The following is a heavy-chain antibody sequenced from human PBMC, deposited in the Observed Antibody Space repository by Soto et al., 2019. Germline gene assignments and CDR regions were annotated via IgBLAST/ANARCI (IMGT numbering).Heavy chain of an antibody. D-gene: IGHD3-3*01. Sequence: QAYLVESGGGVVQPGRSLRLSCAASGFSFSTFALHWVRQAPGEGLEWVALISHDGRNEKYAESVKGRFTISRDNSKNTVYMQMESLRLEDTCVYYCARDGLPDDFRSGGYWFDPWGQGTQVTVSS. CDR1: GFSFSTFA. CDR3: ARDGLPDDFRSGGYWFDP. J-gene: IGHJ5*02. CDR2: ISHDGRNE. V-gene: IGHV3-30-3*01.